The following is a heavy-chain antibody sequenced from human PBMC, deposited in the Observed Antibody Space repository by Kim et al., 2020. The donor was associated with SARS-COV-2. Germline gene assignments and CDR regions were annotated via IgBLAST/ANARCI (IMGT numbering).Heavy chain of an antibody. D-gene: IGHD6-13*01. CDR3: ATFYSSSWYLDY. J-gene: IGHJ4*02. V-gene: IGHV4-31*02. Sequence: YYNPALKSRVTISVDTSKNQFSLKLSSVTAADTAVYYCATFYSSSWYLDYWGQGTLVTVSS.